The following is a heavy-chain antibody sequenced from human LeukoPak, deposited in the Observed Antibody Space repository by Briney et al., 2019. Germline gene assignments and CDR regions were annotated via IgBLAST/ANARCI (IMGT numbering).Heavy chain of an antibody. Sequence: GGSLRLSCTASGFTFSTYAMNWVRQAPGKGLEWVSSISGSGGNTYYAASVKGRFTISRDNSRNTVYLQTNSLRAGDTAVYYCAMDRGYWGQGTLVTAFS. CDR1: GFTFSTYA. D-gene: IGHD3-10*01. CDR2: ISGSGGNT. V-gene: IGHV3-23*01. J-gene: IGHJ4*02. CDR3: AMDRGY.